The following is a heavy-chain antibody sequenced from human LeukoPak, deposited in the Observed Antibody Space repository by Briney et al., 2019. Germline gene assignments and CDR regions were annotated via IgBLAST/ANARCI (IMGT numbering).Heavy chain of an antibody. J-gene: IGHJ4*02. CDR2: IGYSGGST. D-gene: IGHD3-10*01. V-gene: IGHV3-23*01. Sequence: GGSLRLSCAASRFTVSSYAMSWVRQAPGKGLEWVSAIGYSGGSTYYADSVQGRFTLSRDNTKNTLYLQMTSLRAEDTAVYYCAKGGFGELNFDYWGQGTLVTVSS. CDR3: AKGGFGELNFDY. CDR1: RFTVSSYA.